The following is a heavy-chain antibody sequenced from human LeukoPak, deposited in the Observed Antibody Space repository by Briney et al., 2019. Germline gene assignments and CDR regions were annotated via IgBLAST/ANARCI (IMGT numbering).Heavy chain of an antibody. CDR2: ISGSGDST. D-gene: IGHD2-21*02. V-gene: IGHV3-23*01. J-gene: IGHJ4*02. Sequence: GGSLRLSCVASGFTLRSYVMNWVRQTPGKGLEWVSSISGSGDSTFSADSVKGRFSISRDNSKNTLYLQVNGLRTEDTAVYYCAKDRLLNCRGDCYIFDYWGQGTVVTVSS. CDR1: GFTLRSYV. CDR3: AKDRLLNCRGDCYIFDY.